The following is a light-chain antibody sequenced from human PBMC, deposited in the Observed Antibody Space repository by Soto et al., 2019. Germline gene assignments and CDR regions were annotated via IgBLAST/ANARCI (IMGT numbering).Light chain of an antibody. CDR3: QQYDSGWT. Sequence: EIVLTQSPGTLSLSPGERATLSCRASQSISGTFLAWNQHKPGQAPRVLIYGASRSATGIPDRFSGSGSGTGFTLTISRLEPEDFALYYCQQYDSGWTFGQGTKVEMK. CDR2: GAS. J-gene: IGKJ1*01. CDR1: QSISGTF. V-gene: IGKV3-20*01.